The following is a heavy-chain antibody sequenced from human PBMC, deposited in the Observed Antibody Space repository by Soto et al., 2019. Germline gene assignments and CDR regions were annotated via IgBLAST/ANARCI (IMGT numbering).Heavy chain of an antibody. CDR2: IYYSGST. CDR1: GGSISSYY. Sequence: SETLSLTCTVSGGSISSYYWSWIRQPPGKGLEWIGYIYYSGSTNYNPSLKSRVTISVDTSKNQFSLKLSSVTAADTAVYYCARALWSLQYFDYWGQGTLVTVSS. V-gene: IGHV4-59*01. D-gene: IGHD3-10*01. J-gene: IGHJ4*02. CDR3: ARALWSLQYFDY.